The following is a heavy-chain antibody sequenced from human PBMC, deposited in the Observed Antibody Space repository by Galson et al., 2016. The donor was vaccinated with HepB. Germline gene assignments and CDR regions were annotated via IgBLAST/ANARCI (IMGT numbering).Heavy chain of an antibody. CDR1: GFIFSIYA. J-gene: IGHJ5*02. CDR3: SKDFGREVYGSSGP. Sequence: SLRLSCAASGFIFSIYAMNWVRQAPGKGLEWVSTIMHSGATTYYADSVRGRFTVSRDNFRNTLYLQMNNLRPEDTAVYYCSKDFGREVYGSSGPWGQGALVTVPT. CDR2: IMHSGATT. D-gene: IGHD3-22*01. V-gene: IGHV3-23*01.